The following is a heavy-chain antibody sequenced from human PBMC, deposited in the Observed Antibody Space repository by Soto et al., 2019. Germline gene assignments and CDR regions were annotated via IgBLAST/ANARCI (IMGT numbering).Heavy chain of an antibody. CDR2: ISGSGSKT. CDR3: AKPRGYGGDSRHDAFDI. D-gene: IGHD2-21*02. J-gene: IGHJ3*02. CDR1: GFNPSNYA. V-gene: IGHV3-23*01. Sequence: EVQVLESGGGLVQPGGSLRLSCAASGFNPSNYAMNWVRQAPGKGLEWVSGISGSGSKTYYADSVKGRFAISRDNSKNTLNLQMDSLGADDTAVYYCAKPRGYGGDSRHDAFDIWGQGTMLTVSS.